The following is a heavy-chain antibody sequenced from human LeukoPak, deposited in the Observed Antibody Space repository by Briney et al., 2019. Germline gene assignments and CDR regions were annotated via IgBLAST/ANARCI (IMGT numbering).Heavy chain of an antibody. D-gene: IGHD3-3*01. CDR3: ARGGREYDFWSGYSDYMDV. J-gene: IGHJ6*03. CDR1: GLTFSSYW. CDR2: IKQDGSEK. Sequence: GSLRLSCAASGLTFSSYWMSWVRQAPGKGLEWVANIKQDGSEKYYVDSVKGRFTISRDNAKNSLYLQMNSLRAEDTAVYYCARGGREYDFWSGYSDYMDVWGKGTTVTVSS. V-gene: IGHV3-7*01.